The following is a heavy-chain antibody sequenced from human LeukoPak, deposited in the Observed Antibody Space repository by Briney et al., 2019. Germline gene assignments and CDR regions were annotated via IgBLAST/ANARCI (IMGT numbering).Heavy chain of an antibody. CDR3: ARVPSYGYSNWFDP. J-gene: IGHJ5*02. CDR2: IYYSGST. CDR1: CGSISSSSYY. Sequence: SETLSLTCTVSCGSISSSSYYWGWIRQPPGKGLEWIGSIYYSGSTYYNPSLKSRVTISVDTSKNQFSLKLSSVTAADTAVYYCARVPSYGYSNWFDPWGQGTLVTVSS. V-gene: IGHV4-39*07. D-gene: IGHD5-18*01.